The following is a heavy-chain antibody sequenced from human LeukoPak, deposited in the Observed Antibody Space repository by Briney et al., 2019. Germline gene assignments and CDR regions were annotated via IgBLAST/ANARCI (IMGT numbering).Heavy chain of an antibody. CDR2: FSGREDST. CDR1: GFTFSNYA. CDR3: AKWGDYDILTGYYDSDY. V-gene: IGHV3-23*01. Sequence: GGSLRLSCAASGFTFSNYAMSWVRQAPGKGLEGVSAFSGREDSTYYADSGKRRFTISRDNSKNTLYLQINSLRPEDTAVYYCAKWGDYDILTGYYDSDYWGQGTLVTVSS. D-gene: IGHD3-9*01. J-gene: IGHJ4*02.